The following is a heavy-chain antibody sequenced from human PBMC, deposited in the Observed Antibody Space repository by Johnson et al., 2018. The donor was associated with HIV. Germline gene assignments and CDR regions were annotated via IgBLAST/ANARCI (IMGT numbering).Heavy chain of an antibody. Sequence: QVQLVESGGGVVQPGRTLRLSCAASGFPFGNFAMHWVRQAPGKGLEWVAIISYDGSKIFYADSVKGRFTISRDNSKNTLFLQMNSLRAADTALYYSAKGPLLWRAFDIWGQGTMVTVSS. J-gene: IGHJ3*02. CDR1: GFPFGNFA. V-gene: IGHV3-30*04. CDR2: ISYDGSKI. D-gene: IGHD3-10*01. CDR3: AKGPLLWRAFDI.